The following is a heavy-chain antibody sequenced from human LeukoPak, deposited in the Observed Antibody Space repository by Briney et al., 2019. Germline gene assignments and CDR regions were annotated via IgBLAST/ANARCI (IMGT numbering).Heavy chain of an antibody. D-gene: IGHD3-10*01. Sequence: GGSLRPSCAASGFTFSSHRMNWVRQAPGKGLEWVSSISSSSSYIYYADSVKGRFTISRDNAKNSLYLQMNSLRAEDTAVYYCARDREAMVRGVGYFDYWGQGTLVTVSS. J-gene: IGHJ4*02. CDR2: ISSSSSYI. CDR3: ARDREAMVRGVGYFDY. V-gene: IGHV3-21*01. CDR1: GFTFSSHR.